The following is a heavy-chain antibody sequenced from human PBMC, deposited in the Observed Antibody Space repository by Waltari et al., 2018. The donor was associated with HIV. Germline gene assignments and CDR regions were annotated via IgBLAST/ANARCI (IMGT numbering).Heavy chain of an antibody. CDR1: GFNFTSYW. CDR3: TRDLSTYGHEFDY. V-gene: IGHV3-74*01. CDR2: INIDGTET. D-gene: IGHD2-2*01. Sequence: DVRLEESGGNLVEPGGALLLSFEASGFNFTSYWMHCIGHAPDKGLLWVSHINIDGTETSYLDSVKGRFTISRDNTKNTVYLQMNGLRVDDTAIYYCTRDLSTYGHEFDYWGQGTRVTVAS. J-gene: IGHJ4*02.